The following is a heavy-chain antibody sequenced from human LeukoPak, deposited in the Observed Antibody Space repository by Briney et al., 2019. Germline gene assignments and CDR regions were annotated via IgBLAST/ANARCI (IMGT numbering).Heavy chain of an antibody. J-gene: IGHJ4*02. CDR2: IRSKANSYAI. V-gene: IGHV3-73*01. CDR3: TVTYYYDSSGYYRTDY. CDR1: GFTFSGSA. D-gene: IGHD3-22*01. Sequence: GGSLRLSCAASGFTFSGSAMHWVRQASGKGLEWVGRIRSKANSYAIAYAASVKGRFTISRDDSKNTAYLQMNSLKTEDTAVYYCTVTYYYDSSGYYRTDYWGQGTLVTVSS.